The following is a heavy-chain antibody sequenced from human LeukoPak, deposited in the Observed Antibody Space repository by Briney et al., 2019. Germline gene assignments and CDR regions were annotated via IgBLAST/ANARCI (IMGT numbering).Heavy chain of an antibody. J-gene: IGHJ5*02. CDR1: GFTFSSYS. CDR2: ISSSSSTI. CDR3: AAGGAVVRDWFDP. V-gene: IGHV3-48*01. Sequence: GGSLRLSCAASGFTFSSYSMNWVRQAPGKGLEWVSYISSSSSTIYYADSVKGRLTISRDNAKNSLYLQMNSLRAEDTAVYYCAAGGAVVRDWFDPWGQGTLVTVSS. D-gene: IGHD4-23*01.